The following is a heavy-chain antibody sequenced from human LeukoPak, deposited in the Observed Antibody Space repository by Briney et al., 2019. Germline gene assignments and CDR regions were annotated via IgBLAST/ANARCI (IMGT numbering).Heavy chain of an antibody. Sequence: ASVKVSCKTSGYSFTSFGTSWVRQAPGQGLEWVGWIGGYDGNTNYAQKFRDRITMTTGTSTTTAYMELRNLRSDDTTIFYCVRDLRTVMHEYWGQGTLVIVSS. CDR3: VRDLRTVMHEY. CDR1: GYSFTSFG. D-gene: IGHD4-17*01. V-gene: IGHV1-18*01. J-gene: IGHJ4*02. CDR2: IGGYDGNT.